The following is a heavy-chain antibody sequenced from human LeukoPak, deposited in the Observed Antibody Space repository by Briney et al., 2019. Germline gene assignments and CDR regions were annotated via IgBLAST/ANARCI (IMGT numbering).Heavy chain of an antibody. V-gene: IGHV4-39*01. D-gene: IGHD6-13*01. CDR3: ARREGGHPYNSSWYFDY. J-gene: IGHJ4*02. Sequence: SETLSLTCTASSVSFSSSTYNWVWIRQPPGKGLEWIGSIYYSGSTYYNPSLKSRVTISVDTSKNQFSLKLSSVTAADSDLYCPARREGGHPYNSSWYFDYWGQGTLVTVSS. CDR2: IYYSGST. CDR1: SVSFSSSTYN.